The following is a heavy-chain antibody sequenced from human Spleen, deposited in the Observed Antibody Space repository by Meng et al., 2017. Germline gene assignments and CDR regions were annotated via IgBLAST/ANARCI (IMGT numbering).Heavy chain of an antibody. Sequence: ASVKVSCKASGYTFTDYYMHWVRQAPGQGLEWMGWIKPNSGDTEYAQRFQGRVTLTGDTSISTAYMELSGLRSDDTAMYYCARDEDISAAGKLFGDYWGQGTLVTVSS. D-gene: IGHD6-13*01. CDR2: IKPNSGDT. V-gene: IGHV1-2*02. J-gene: IGHJ4*02. CDR1: GYTFTDYY. CDR3: ARDEDISAAGKLFGDY.